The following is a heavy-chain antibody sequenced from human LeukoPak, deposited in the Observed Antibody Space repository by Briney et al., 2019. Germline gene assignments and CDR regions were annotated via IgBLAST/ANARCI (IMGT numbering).Heavy chain of an antibody. CDR1: GFTFSSYG. D-gene: IGHD4-17*01. CDR2: ISYDGSNK. Sequence: SGRSLRLSCAASGFTFSSYGMHWVRQAPGKGLEWVAVISYDGSNKYYADSVKGRFTISRDNSKNTLYLQMNSLRAEDTAVYYSAKDNYGDSFFDYWGQGTLVTVSS. V-gene: IGHV3-30*18. CDR3: AKDNYGDSFFDY. J-gene: IGHJ4*02.